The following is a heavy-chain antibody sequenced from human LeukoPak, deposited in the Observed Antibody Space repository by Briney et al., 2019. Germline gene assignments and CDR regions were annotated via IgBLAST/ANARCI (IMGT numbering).Heavy chain of an antibody. J-gene: IGHJ1*01. V-gene: IGHV3-53*01. CDR1: GFTVSNNY. Sequence: PGGSLRLSCAASGFTVSNNYMNWVRQAPGKGLEWVSLIYSGGSTHYADSVKGRFTISRDNSKNTLYLQMNSLRAEDTAVYYCAKDSDVLRYFDWPSEYFQHWGQGTLVTVSS. D-gene: IGHD3-9*01. CDR2: IYSGGST. CDR3: AKDSDVLRYFDWPSEYFQH.